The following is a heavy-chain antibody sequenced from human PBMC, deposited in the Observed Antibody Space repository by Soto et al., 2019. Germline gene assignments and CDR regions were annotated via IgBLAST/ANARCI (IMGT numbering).Heavy chain of an antibody. CDR1: GGSISSYY. Sequence: SETLSLTCTVSGGSISSYYWSWIRQPPGKGLEWIGYIYYSGSTNYNPSLKSRVTISVDTSKNQFSLKLSSVTAADTAVYYCARGADIVVVVAAPGVWAFDIWGQGTMVTVSS. CDR2: IYYSGST. J-gene: IGHJ3*02. CDR3: ARGADIVVVVAAPGVWAFDI. V-gene: IGHV4-59*01. D-gene: IGHD2-15*01.